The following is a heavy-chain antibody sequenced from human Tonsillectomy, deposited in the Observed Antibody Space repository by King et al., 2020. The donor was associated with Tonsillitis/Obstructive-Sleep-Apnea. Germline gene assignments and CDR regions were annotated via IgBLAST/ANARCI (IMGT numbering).Heavy chain of an antibody. D-gene: IGHD3-22*01. J-gene: IGHJ4*02. CDR1: GFSFTSYS. V-gene: IGHV3-48*01. CDR3: AKVAKSGDYWDYFDY. Sequence: VQLVESGGGLVQPGGSLRLSCAASGFSFTSYSMNWVLQAPGKGLEWVSYIGYSGSGNNIDYGDSVKGRFTISRDNSGNTLYLQMSSLRVEDTAIYYCAKVAKSGDYWDYFDYWGLGTLVTVSS. CDR2: IGYSGSGNNI.